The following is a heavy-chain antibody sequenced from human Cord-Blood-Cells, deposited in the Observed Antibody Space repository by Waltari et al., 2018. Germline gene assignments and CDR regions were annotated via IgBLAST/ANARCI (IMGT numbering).Heavy chain of an antibody. Sequence: EVQLLESGGGLVQPGGSLRLSCAASGFTFSSYAMSWVRQAPGKGLEWVSASGGSGGSTYYAASGKGRFTISRDNSKNTLYLQMNSLRAEDTAVYYCAKDCTFGGVIVDYWGQGTLVTVSS. CDR3: AKDCTFGGVIVDY. J-gene: IGHJ4*02. CDR1: GFTFSSYA. V-gene: IGHV3-23*01. D-gene: IGHD3-16*02. CDR2: SGGSGGST.